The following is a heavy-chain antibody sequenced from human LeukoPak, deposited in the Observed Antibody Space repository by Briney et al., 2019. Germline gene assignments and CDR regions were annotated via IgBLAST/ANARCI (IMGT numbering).Heavy chain of an antibody. CDR2: ITSSSYI. CDR3: ARVVGPGSWTFDY. Sequence: KPGGSLRLSCAASGFTFSTYSMNWVRQAPGKGLEWVSSITSSSYIYYADSVKGRFTISRDNAKNSLYLQMNSLRAEDTAVYYCARVVGPGSWTFDYWGQGTLVTVSS. D-gene: IGHD6-13*01. V-gene: IGHV3-21*01. J-gene: IGHJ4*02. CDR1: GFTFSTYS.